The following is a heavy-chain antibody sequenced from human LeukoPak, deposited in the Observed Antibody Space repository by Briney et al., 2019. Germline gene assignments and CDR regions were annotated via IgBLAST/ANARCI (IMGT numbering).Heavy chain of an antibody. CDR3: TTRLEITAEGH. J-gene: IGHJ4*02. CDR1: GFTFSGSA. Sequence: GGSLRLSCAASGFTFSGSAMHWVRQASGKGLEWVGRIRSKANSYATAYAASVKGRFTISRDDSKNTAYLQMSSLKTEDTAVYYCTTRLEITAEGHWGQGTLVTVSS. D-gene: IGHD6-25*01. CDR2: IRSKANSYAT. V-gene: IGHV3-73*01.